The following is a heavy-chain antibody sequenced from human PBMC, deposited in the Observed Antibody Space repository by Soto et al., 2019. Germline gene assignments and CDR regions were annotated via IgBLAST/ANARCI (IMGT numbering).Heavy chain of an antibody. CDR2: ISNRGGAI. V-gene: IGHV3-48*03. J-gene: IGHJ4*02. Sequence: PVGSLRLSCAASGLTFSSFEMNWVRQAPGKGLEWVSYISNRGGAIYYADSVKGRFTISRDNSKNSLYLQMNSLRAEDTAVYYCERDQRPNDYWGQGTLVTVSS. CDR1: GLTFSSFE. CDR3: ERDQRPNDY.